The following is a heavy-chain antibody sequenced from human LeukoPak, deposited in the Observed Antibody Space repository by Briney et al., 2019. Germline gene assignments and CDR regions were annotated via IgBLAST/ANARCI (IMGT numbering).Heavy chain of an antibody. CDR3: AKDGIAAAGTDFDY. V-gene: IGHV3-30*18. CDR2: ISYDGSNK. D-gene: IGHD6-13*01. CDR1: GFTFSSYS. J-gene: IGHJ4*02. Sequence: GGSLRLSCAASGFTFSSYSMNWVRQAPGKGLEWVAVISYDGSNKYYADSVKGRFTISRDNSKNTLYLQMNSLRAEDTAVYYCAKDGIAAAGTDFDYWGQGTLVTVSS.